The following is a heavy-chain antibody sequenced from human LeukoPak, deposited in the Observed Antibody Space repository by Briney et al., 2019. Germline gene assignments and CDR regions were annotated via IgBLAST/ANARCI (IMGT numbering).Heavy chain of an antibody. V-gene: IGHV2-70*01. J-gene: IGHJ4*02. CDR3: VRSCIAVPGNSCTQPRSFDY. CDR2: INWLDDK. Sequence: SGPALFKPTQPLTLTCTFSGFSLSTSGMYVSWIRQPPVKALEWLALINWLDDKDYSTSLKTRLTISRDTSKNQVVLTMTNMDPVDTATYYCVRSCIAVPGNSCTQPRSFDYWGQGTLVTVSS. D-gene: IGHD6-19*01. CDR1: GFSLSTSGMY.